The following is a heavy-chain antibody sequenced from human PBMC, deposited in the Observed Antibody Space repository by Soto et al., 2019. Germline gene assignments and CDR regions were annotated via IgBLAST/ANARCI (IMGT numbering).Heavy chain of an antibody. Sequence: QVQLVQSGAEVKKPGSSVKVSCKASRDTFSKYAFNWVRQAPGQGLEWMGWIIPIFDSRNYAEKFQGRVTITADESTSTAYKELRSLRFEDTGVYYCARGETYLGVWGQGTTVTVSS. J-gene: IGHJ6*02. CDR1: RDTFSKYA. CDR2: IIPIFDSR. D-gene: IGHD3-16*01. V-gene: IGHV1-69*01. CDR3: ARGETYLGV.